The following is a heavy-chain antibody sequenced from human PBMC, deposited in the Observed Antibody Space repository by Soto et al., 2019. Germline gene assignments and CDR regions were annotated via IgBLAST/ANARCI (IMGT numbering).Heavy chain of an antibody. Sequence: SQTLSLTCTVSGASIRSSTYQWGWIRQPPGRCLEWIGSAYYSESTYYNPTLNSRVTIXXXTXXXXXSLXVXXVAXAATAVYYCARYRNWKVDYWGQGTVVTVT. D-gene: IGHD1-1*01. CDR3: ARYRNWKVDY. V-gene: IGHV4-39*01. CDR1: GASIRSSTYQ. J-gene: IGHJ4*02. CDR2: AYYSEST.